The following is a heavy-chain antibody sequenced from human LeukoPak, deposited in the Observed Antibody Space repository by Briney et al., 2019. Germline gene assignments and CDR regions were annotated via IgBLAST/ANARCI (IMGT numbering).Heavy chain of an antibody. CDR1: GYSFTGYY. D-gene: IGHD3-22*01. CDR2: INPNSGDT. Sequence: ASVKVSCKASGYSFTGYYMHWVRQAPGQGLEWMGWINPNSGDTKYAQKFQGRVTMTRDTSISTAYMELTRLRSDDTAVYYCARGGRKSGYSSINGDFWGQGTLVTVSS. J-gene: IGHJ4*02. CDR3: ARGGRKSGYSSINGDF. V-gene: IGHV1-2*02.